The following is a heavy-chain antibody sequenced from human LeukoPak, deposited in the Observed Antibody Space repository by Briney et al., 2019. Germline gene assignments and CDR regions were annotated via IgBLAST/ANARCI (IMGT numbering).Heavy chain of an antibody. D-gene: IGHD4-11*01. CDR1: GGSVTSGRYY. V-gene: IGHV4-61*01. CDR2: IFYSGTT. J-gene: IGHJ6*02. CDR3: ARDDYNPADV. Sequence: NASETLSLTCIVSGGSVTSGRYYWNWIRQPPGKGLEWIGYIFYSGTTSYDPSLKSRVTISVDTSKNQFSLKLSSVTAADTAVYYCARDDYNPADVWSQGTTVTVSS.